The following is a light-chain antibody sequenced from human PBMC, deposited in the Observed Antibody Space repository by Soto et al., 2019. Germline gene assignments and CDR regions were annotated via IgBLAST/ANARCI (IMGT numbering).Light chain of an antibody. CDR3: QQLNSYPRFT. Sequence: DIQLTQSPSFLSASAGDRVTITCRASQGISSYLAWYQQKPGKAPKLLIYAASTLQSGVPSRFSGSGSGTEFTLTISSLQPEDFATYYCQQLNSYPRFTFGPGTKVDI. CDR1: QGISSY. V-gene: IGKV1-9*01. J-gene: IGKJ3*01. CDR2: AAS.